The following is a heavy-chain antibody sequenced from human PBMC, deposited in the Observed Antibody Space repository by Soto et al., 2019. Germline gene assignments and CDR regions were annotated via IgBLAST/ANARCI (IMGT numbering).Heavy chain of an antibody. J-gene: IGHJ4*02. CDR1: GGSFTGYY. Sequence: SETLSLTCDVSGGSFTGYYWSWIRQPPGKGLEWIGEINHSGFTNYNPSLTGRVTISLDTSKSQFSLKLSSLTAADTAFYFCARGHGRFAHWGQGTLVTSPQ. V-gene: IGHV4-34*01. CDR2: INHSGFT. CDR3: ARGHGRFAH.